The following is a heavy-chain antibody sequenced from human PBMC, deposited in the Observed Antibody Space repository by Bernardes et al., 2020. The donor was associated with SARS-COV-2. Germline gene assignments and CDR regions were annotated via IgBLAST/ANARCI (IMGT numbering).Heavy chain of an antibody. V-gene: IGHV4-39*01. CDR1: GGSISTSTYY. J-gene: IGHJ4*02. Sequence: SETLSLTCTGCGGSISTSTYYWGWIRQSPGKGLEWIGTIYYTGSTYYNPSLKSRVTISVDTSKNQFSLRLTSVTAADTSVYYCARAPPEAVAGMGLFDYWGQGTLVTVSS. D-gene: IGHD6-19*01. CDR2: IYYTGST. CDR3: ARAPPEAVAGMGLFDY.